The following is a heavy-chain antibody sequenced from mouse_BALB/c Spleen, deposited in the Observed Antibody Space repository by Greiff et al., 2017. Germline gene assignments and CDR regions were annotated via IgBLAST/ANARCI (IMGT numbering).Heavy chain of an antibody. CDR2: IAPGSGST. Sequence: DLVKPGASVKLSCKASGYTFTSYWINWIKQRPGQGLEWIGRIAPGSGSTYYNEMFKGKATLTVDTSSSTAYIQLSSLSSEDSAVYFCARSDYYGSTTLFDYWGQGTTLTVSA. D-gene: IGHD1-1*01. J-gene: IGHJ2*01. CDR3: ARSDYYGSTTLFDY. CDR1: GYTFTSYW. V-gene: IGHV1S41*01.